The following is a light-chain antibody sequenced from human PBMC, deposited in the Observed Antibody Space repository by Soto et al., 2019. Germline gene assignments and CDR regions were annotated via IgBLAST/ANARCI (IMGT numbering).Light chain of an antibody. V-gene: IGLV1-44*01. CDR1: SSNIGSNT. Sequence: QSVLTQPPSASGTPGQRVTISCSGSSSNIGSNTVNWYQQLPGTAPKLLIYSNNQRPSGVPDRFSGSKSGTSASLAISGLQYEDEADYYCTAWDDSLNGPVVFGGGTKHTVL. CDR2: SNN. J-gene: IGLJ2*01. CDR3: TAWDDSLNGPVV.